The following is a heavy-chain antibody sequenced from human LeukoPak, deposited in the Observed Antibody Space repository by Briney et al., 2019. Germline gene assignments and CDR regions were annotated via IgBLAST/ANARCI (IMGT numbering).Heavy chain of an antibody. V-gene: IGHV1-69*13. J-gene: IGHJ4*02. Sequence: ASVKVSCKASGGTFSSYAISWVRQAPGQGLEWMGGIIPIFGTANYAQKFQGRVTITADESTSTAYMELSSLRSEDTAVYYCARDFSYYYDSSGYLLDYWGKGTLVTVSS. CDR2: IIPIFGTA. CDR3: ARDFSYYYDSSGYLLDY. CDR1: GGTFSSYA. D-gene: IGHD3-22*01.